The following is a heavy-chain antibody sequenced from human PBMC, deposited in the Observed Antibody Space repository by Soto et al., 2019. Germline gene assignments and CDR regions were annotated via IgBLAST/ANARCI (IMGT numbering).Heavy chain of an antibody. J-gene: IGHJ4*02. D-gene: IGHD2-15*01. CDR2: IYYSGNT. V-gene: IGHV4-31*03. CDR3: ARDLCRGGSCYVDY. CDR1: GGSIVSGSYY. Sequence: QVQLQESGPGLVKPSQTLSLTCTVSGGSIVSGSYYWSWIRQHPGKDLEWIGYIYYSGNTYYNPSLKSRVTISVDTSKNQFSLELSSVTAADTAVSYCARDLCRGGSCYVDYWGQGTLVTVSS.